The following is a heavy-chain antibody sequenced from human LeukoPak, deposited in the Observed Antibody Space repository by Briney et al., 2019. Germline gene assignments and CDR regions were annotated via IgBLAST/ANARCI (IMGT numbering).Heavy chain of an antibody. CDR3: AKDNGAWNDESYFDY. D-gene: IGHD1-1*01. V-gene: IGHV3-74*01. Sequence: PGGSLRLSCAASGFTFSSYWMHWVRQAPGKGLVWLSRIKSDGSDTSYADSVKGRFTISRDNAKNSLYLQMNSLRAEDTALYYCAKDNGAWNDESYFDYWGQGTLVTVSS. CDR1: GFTFSSYW. J-gene: IGHJ4*02. CDR2: IKSDGSDT.